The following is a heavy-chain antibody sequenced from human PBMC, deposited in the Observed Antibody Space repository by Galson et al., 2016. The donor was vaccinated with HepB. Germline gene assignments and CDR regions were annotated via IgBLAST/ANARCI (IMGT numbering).Heavy chain of an antibody. V-gene: IGHV1-18*01. Sequence: SVKVSCKASGYPFTSFGISWVRQAPGQGLEWMGWINVFNGHTNYAQKLQGRVTMTTDTSTSTSYMELRSLRSDDTAVYYCARSLVPSFGMDAWGKGTTVTVSS. CDR1: GYPFTSFG. D-gene: IGHD2-8*02. J-gene: IGHJ6*04. CDR3: ARSLVPSFGMDA. CDR2: INVFNGHT.